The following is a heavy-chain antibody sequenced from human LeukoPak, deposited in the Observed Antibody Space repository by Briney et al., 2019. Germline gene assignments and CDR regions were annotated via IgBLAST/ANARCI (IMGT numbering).Heavy chain of an antibody. Sequence: ASVKVSCKASGYTFTSYGISWVRQAPGQGLEWMGWISAYNGNTNYAQKLQGRVTMTTDTSTSTAYMELRSLRSDDTAVYYCARGGMTNFDWPPYDAFDIWGQGTMVTVSS. J-gene: IGHJ3*02. CDR1: GYTFTSYG. D-gene: IGHD3-9*01. V-gene: IGHV1-18*01. CDR2: ISAYNGNT. CDR3: ARGGMTNFDWPPYDAFDI.